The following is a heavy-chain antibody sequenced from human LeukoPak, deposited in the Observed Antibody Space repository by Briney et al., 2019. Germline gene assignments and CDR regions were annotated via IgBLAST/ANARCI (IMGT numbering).Heavy chain of an antibody. CDR1: GFTFSSYA. Sequence: GGSLRLSCAASGFTFSSYAMHWVRQAPGKGLEWGAVISYDGSNKYYADSVKGRFTISRDNSKNTLYLQMNSLRAEDTAVYYCARDGEEGYCSSTSCYAEDFDYWGQGTLVTVSS. D-gene: IGHD2-2*01. CDR3: ARDGEEGYCSSTSCYAEDFDY. CDR2: ISYDGSNK. V-gene: IGHV3-30*04. J-gene: IGHJ4*02.